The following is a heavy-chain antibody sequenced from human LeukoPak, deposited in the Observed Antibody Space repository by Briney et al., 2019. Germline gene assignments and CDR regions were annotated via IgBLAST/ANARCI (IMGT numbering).Heavy chain of an antibody. Sequence: SETLSLTCAVYGGSFSGYYWSWIRQPPGKGLEWIGEINHSGSTNYNPSLKSRVTISVDTSKNQFSLKLSPVAAADTAVYYCARQLVRGVIRVKSYFDYWGQGTLVTVSS. D-gene: IGHD3-10*01. V-gene: IGHV4-34*01. J-gene: IGHJ4*02. CDR3: ARQLVRGVIRVKSYFDY. CDR2: INHSGST. CDR1: GGSFSGYY.